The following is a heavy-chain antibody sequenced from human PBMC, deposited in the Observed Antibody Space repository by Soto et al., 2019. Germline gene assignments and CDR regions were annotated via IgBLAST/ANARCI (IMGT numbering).Heavy chain of an antibody. CDR2: ISSSGSTI. D-gene: IGHD3-22*01. V-gene: IGHV3-11*01. CDR1: GFTFSDYY. CDR3: ARGETTYYYYSSGYYPPGRFDP. J-gene: IGHJ5*02. Sequence: GGSLRLSCAASGFTFSDYYMSWIRQAPGKGLEWVSYISSSGSTIYYADSVKGRFTISRDNAKNSLYLQMNSLRAEDTAVYYCARGETTYYYYSSGYYPPGRFDPWGQGTLVTVS.